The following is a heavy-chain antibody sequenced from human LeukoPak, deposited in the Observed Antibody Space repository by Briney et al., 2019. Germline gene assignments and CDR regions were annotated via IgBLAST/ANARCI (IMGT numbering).Heavy chain of an antibody. Sequence: PSETLSLTCTVSGGSISSYYWSWIRQPAGKGLGWIGRVYTSGSTNYNPSLKSRVTMSVDTSKNQFSLKLSSVTAADTAVYYCARSGSYYEGAFDIWGQGTMVTVSS. J-gene: IGHJ3*02. CDR3: ARSGSYYEGAFDI. D-gene: IGHD1-26*01. CDR2: VYTSGST. V-gene: IGHV4-4*07. CDR1: GGSISSYY.